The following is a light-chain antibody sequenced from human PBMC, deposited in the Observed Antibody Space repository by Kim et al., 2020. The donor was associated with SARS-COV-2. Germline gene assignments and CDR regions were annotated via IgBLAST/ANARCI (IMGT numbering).Light chain of an antibody. Sequence: VYTGQKASSTCSGDKLGDKYAYWYQQKPGQSPVLDIYQDSKRPSGNPERFSGSNSGNTATLTISGTKAMDEADYYCKAWDSSTWVCGGGTQLTVL. CDR2: QDS. J-gene: IGLJ3*02. V-gene: IGLV3-1*01. CDR3: KAWDSSTWV. CDR1: KLGDKY.